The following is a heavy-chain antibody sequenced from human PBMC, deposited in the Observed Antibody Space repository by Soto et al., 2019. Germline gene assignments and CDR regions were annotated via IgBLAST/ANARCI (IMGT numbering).Heavy chain of an antibody. CDR1: GFTVSSNY. J-gene: IGHJ3*02. D-gene: IGHD2-15*01. CDR2: IYSGGST. V-gene: IGHV3-53*01. Sequence: GGSLRLSCAASGFTVSSNYMSWVRQAPGKGLEWVSVIYSGGSTYYADSVKGRFTISRDNSKNTLYLQMNSLRAEDTAVYYCARDSRVVAATEAFDIWGQGTIVTVSS. CDR3: ARDSRVVAATEAFDI.